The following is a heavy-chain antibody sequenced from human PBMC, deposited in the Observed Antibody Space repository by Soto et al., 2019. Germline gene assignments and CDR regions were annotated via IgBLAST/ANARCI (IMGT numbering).Heavy chain of an antibody. D-gene: IGHD3-9*01. J-gene: IGHJ4*02. CDR1: GFTFSSYG. Sequence: AGGSLRLSCAASGFTFSSYGMHWVRKAPGKGLEKLAVISYDGSNKYYADSVKGRFTISRDNSKNTLYLQMNSLRAEDTAVYYCASEHYDILTGYSHFDYWGQGTPVTVS. CDR2: ISYDGSNK. CDR3: ASEHYDILTGYSHFDY. V-gene: IGHV3-30-3*01.